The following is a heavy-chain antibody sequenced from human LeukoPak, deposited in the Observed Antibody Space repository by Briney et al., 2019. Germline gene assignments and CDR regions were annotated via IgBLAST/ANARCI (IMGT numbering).Heavy chain of an antibody. V-gene: IGHV5-51*01. J-gene: IGHJ5*02. CDR3: ARSVRGVNNWFDP. D-gene: IGHD3-10*01. CDR2: IYPGDSDT. CDR1: GYSFTSYW. Sequence: GESLKIPCKGSGYSFTSYWIGWARQMPGKGLEWMGIIYPGDSDTRYSPSFQGQVTISADKSISTAYLQWSSLKASDTAMYYCARSVRGVNNWFDPWGQGTLVTVSS.